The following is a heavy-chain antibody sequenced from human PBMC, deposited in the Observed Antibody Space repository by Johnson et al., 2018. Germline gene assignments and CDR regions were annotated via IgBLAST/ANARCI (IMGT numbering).Heavy chain of an antibody. D-gene: IGHD2-2*01. CDR1: GFTFSSYG. CDR2: ISYDGRNK. CDR3: ANLYCSSTSCYNDYYYYYMDV. V-gene: IGHV3-30*18. Sequence: QVQLVESGGGVVQPGRSXRLSCAASGFTFSSYGMHWVRQAPGKGLEWVAVISYDGRNKYYADSVKGRFPISSNNSKNTLYLKMNSLRAEDTPVYYCANLYCSSTSCYNDYYYYYMDVWGKGTTVTVSS. J-gene: IGHJ6*03.